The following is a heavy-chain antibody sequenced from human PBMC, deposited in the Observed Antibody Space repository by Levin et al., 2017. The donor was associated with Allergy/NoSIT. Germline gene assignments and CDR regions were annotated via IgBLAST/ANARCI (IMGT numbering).Heavy chain of an antibody. Sequence: GESLKISCAASGFTVSSNYMSWVRQAPGKGLEWVSVIYSGGSTYYADSVKGRFTISRDNSKNTLYLQMNSLRAEDTAVYYCARGTNSGSYSLPLGYWGQGTLVTVSS. CDR1: GFTVSSNY. D-gene: IGHD1-26*01. J-gene: IGHJ4*02. CDR3: ARGTNSGSYSLPLGY. CDR2: IYSGGST. V-gene: IGHV3-53*01.